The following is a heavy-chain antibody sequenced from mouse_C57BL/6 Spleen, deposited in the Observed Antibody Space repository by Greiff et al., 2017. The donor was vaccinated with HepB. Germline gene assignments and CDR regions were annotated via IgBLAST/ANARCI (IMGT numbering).Heavy chain of an antibody. CDR2: IYPGDGDT. V-gene: IGHV1-82*01. Sequence: QVQLQQPGPELVKPGASVKISCKASGYAFSSSWMNWVKQRPGKGLEWIGRIYPGDGDTNYNGKFKGKATLTADKSSSTAYMQLSSLTSADSAVYFCDREGSSPLDYWGQGTTLTVSS. CDR3: DREGSSPLDY. D-gene: IGHD1-1*01. CDR1: GYAFSSSW. J-gene: IGHJ2*01.